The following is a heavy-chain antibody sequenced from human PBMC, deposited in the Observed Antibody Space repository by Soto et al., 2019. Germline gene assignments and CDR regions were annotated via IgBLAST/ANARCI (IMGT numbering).Heavy chain of an antibody. CDR2: ISGSGGNT. CDR1: GFTFSSYA. V-gene: IGHV3-23*01. Sequence: EVQLLESGGGLVQPGGSLRLSCAASGFTFSSYAMNWVRQAPGKGLEWVSTISGSGGNTYYTDSVKGRFTISRDNSKNTLYLQMNGLRAEDAAVYYCAKHSGTSWFDPWGRGTLVIVSS. CDR3: AKHSGTSWFDP. J-gene: IGHJ5*02. D-gene: IGHD6-19*01.